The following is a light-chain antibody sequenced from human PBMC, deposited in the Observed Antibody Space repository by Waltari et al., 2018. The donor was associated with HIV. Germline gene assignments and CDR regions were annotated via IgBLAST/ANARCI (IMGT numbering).Light chain of an antibody. CDR2: YDD. V-gene: IGLV1-36*01. CDR1: RSTLPDNP. Sequence: QSVPTPPPPLSASPTQRNTMTCSGGRSTLPDNPVNWFQQLPGKAHKLLTFYDDLLPSGVSDLFSGSKSGTSASLAISGLQSDDEADYYCAAWDDSLNGWVFGGGTKVTVL. CDR3: AAWDDSLNGWV. J-gene: IGLJ3*02.